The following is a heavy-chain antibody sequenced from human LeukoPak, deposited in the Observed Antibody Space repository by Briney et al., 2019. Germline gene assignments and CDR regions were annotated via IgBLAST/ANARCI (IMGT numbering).Heavy chain of an antibody. CDR3: ARGAARGIDY. V-gene: IGHV4-31*03. CDR1: GGSISSGEHY. D-gene: IGHD6-6*01. J-gene: IGHJ4*02. CDR2: IHYSGST. Sequence: SQTLSLTCTVSGGSISSGEHYWSWIRQHPGEGLECVRYIHYSGSTYYNPSLGSRVTISIDTSKRQFSLRLSSLTAADTAVYYCARGAARGIDYWGRGTLVTVSS.